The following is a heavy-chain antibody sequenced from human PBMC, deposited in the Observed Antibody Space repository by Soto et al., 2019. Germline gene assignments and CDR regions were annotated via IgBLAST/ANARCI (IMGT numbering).Heavy chain of an antibody. CDR1: GFTFSNYA. Sequence: GGSLRLSCEASGFTFSNYAMTWVRQAPGKGLEWVSTITNSGSTYYGDTVRGRFTISRDNSKTTVYLQMNSLRAEDTAIYYCARTDKFNSQSSGWANRFDYWGQGTLVTVSS. V-gene: IGHV3-23*01. CDR2: ITNSGST. J-gene: IGHJ4*02. CDR3: ARTDKFNSQSSGWANRFDY. D-gene: IGHD6-19*01.